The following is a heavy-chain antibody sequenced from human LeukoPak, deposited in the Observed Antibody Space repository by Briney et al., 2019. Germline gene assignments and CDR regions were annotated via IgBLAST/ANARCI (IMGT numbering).Heavy chain of an antibody. J-gene: IGHJ5*02. CDR1: GGSLSSGAYS. V-gene: IGHV4-30-2*01. CDR3: ARARDFWSGYYLDP. D-gene: IGHD3-3*01. CDR2: ICHSGST. Sequence: PSQTLSLTCAVSGGSLSSGAYSWSWIRQPPGKGLEWIGYICHSGSTYYNPSLKSRVTISVDRSKNQFSLKLSSVTAADTAVYYCARARDFWSGYYLDPWGQGTLVTVSS.